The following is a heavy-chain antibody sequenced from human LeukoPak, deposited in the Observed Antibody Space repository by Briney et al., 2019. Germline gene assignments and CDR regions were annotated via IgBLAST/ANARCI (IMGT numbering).Heavy chain of an antibody. Sequence: GESLRLSCAASGFTFTTYWMSWVRQLPGKGLEWVANINQDGTEKYYVDSVKGRFTISRDNAKNSLYLQMNSLRAEDTAVYYCARDRTIIVATAWFDYWGQGTLVTVSS. CDR3: ARDRTIIVATAWFDY. J-gene: IGHJ4*02. CDR2: INQDGTEK. D-gene: IGHD5-12*01. V-gene: IGHV3-7*03. CDR1: GFTFTTYW.